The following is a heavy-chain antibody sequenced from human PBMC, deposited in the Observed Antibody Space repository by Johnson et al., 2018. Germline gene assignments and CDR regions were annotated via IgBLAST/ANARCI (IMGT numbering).Heavy chain of an antibody. Sequence: EVQLVESGGGLVQPGGSLRLSCAASGFTFDDYAMHWVRQAPGKGLEWVSGISWNSGSIGYADSVKGRFTISRDNAKNSLYLQMNSLRAGDPALYYCAKGGTTGTTGDWVYYYYYMDVWGKGTTVTVSS. J-gene: IGHJ6*03. CDR1: GFTFDDYA. D-gene: IGHD4-17*01. CDR2: ISWNSGSI. V-gene: IGHV3-9*01. CDR3: AKGGTTGTTGDWVYYYYYMDV.